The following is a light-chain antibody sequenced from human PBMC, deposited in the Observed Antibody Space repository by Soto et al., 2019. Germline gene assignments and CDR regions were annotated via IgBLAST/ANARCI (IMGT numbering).Light chain of an antibody. J-gene: IGKJ4*01. V-gene: IGKV3-11*01. CDR1: QRVSRY. CDR3: QQRSNGPALT. CDR2: DAS. Sequence: EIVLTQSPATLSLSPGERATLSCRASQRVSRYLAWYQQNPGQAPRLLIYDASNRSTGIPAMFRGSGSRTDFTLRIRSMELEYFAVYYSQQRSNGPALTFGGGTKVEIK.